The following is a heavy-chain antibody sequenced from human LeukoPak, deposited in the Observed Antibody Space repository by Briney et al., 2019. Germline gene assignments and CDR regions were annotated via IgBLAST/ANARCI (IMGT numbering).Heavy chain of an antibody. CDR3: AKGGSKAADY. CDR1: GLSFSNYW. Sequence: GGSLRLSCAASGLSFSNYWMHWVRQAPGKGLVWVSRINSEGSSTSYADSVKGRFTISRDNAKNTLYLQMNSLRAEDTAVYYCAKGGSKAADYWGQGTLVTVSS. D-gene: IGHD4-11*01. V-gene: IGHV3-74*01. J-gene: IGHJ4*02. CDR2: INSEGSST.